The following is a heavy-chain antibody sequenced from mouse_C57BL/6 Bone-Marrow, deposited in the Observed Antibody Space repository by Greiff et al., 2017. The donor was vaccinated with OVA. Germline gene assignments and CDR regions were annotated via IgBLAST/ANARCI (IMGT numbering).Heavy chain of an antibody. CDR2: INPNNGGT. Sequence: VQLKESGPELVKPGASVKMSCKASGYTFTDYNMHWVKQSHGKSLEWIGYINPNNGGTSYNQKFKGKATLTVNKSSSTAYMELRSLTSEDSAVYYCARDSTYYYGSSYVRIDYWGQGTTLTVSS. D-gene: IGHD1-1*01. CDR1: GYTFTDYN. CDR3: ARDSTYYYGSSYVRIDY. J-gene: IGHJ2*01. V-gene: IGHV1-22*01.